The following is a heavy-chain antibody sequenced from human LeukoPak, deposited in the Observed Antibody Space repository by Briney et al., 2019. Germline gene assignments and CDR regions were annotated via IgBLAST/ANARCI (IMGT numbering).Heavy chain of an antibody. CDR2: IIPIFGTA. J-gene: IGHJ6*02. CDR3: ARVSPPTGVVPALYYYYYGMDV. CDR1: GGTFSSYA. V-gene: IGHV1-69*01. D-gene: IGHD2-2*01. Sequence: SVKVSCKASGGTFSSYAISWVRQAPGQGLEWMGGIIPIFGTANYAQKFQGGVTITADESTSTAYMELSSLRSEDTAVYYCARVSPPTGVVPALYYYYYGMDVWGQGTTVTVSS.